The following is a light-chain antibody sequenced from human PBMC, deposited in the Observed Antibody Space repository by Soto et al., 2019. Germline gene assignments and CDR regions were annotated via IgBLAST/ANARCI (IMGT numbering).Light chain of an antibody. Sequence: EIVMTQSPATVSVSPWGRGRVCFRASQSVSSNLAWYQQKPGQAPRLLIYGASTRATGIPARFSGSGSGTEFTLTISSLQSEDSAVYYCQQYNNWPPWTFGQGTKVDIK. CDR3: QQYNNWPPWT. V-gene: IGKV3-15*01. J-gene: IGKJ1*01. CDR2: GAS. CDR1: QSVSSN.